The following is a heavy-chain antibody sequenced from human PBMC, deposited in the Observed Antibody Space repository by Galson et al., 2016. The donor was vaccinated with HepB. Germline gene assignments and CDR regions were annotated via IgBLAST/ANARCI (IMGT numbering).Heavy chain of an antibody. CDR2: MSDSDDI. J-gene: IGHJ4*02. D-gene: IGHD6-13*01. CDR1: GFTFSGYA. CDR3: AKDKRGHSSAWYWYFDD. V-gene: IGHV3-23*01. Sequence: RLSCAASGFTFSGYAMAWVRQAPGKGLEWVSGMSDSDDIYYAPSVKGRFTISRDNSKNTLYLQLSSLRAEDTAVYYCAKDKRGHSSAWYWYFDDWGQGTLVSVSS.